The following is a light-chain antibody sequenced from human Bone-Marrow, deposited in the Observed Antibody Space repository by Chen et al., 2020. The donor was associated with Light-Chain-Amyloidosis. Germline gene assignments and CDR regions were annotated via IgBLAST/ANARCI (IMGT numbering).Light chain of an antibody. V-gene: IGLV3-10*01. CDR2: DDN. Sequence: SYELTQPPSVSVSPGQTARITCSGDALPKKYAYWYQQKSGQAPVLVIYDDNKRPSGIPERCSGSSSGTMATLIISGAQVEDEADYYCYSKQSSGNHRVFGGGTKLTVL. CDR3: YSKQSSGNHRV. J-gene: IGLJ2*01. CDR1: ALPKKY.